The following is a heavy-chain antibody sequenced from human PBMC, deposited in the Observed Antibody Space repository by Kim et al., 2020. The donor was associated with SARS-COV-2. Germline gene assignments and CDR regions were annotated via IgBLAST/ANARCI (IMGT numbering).Heavy chain of an antibody. CDR2: INHSGST. Sequence: SETLSLTCAVYGGSFSGYYWSWIRQPPGKGLEWIGEINHSGSTNYNPSLKSRVTISVDTSKNQFSLKLSSVTAADTAVYYCARVSGGSYYKQVNRWFDPWGQGTLVTVSS. V-gene: IGHV4-34*01. CDR1: GGSFSGYY. J-gene: IGHJ5*02. D-gene: IGHD1-26*01. CDR3: ARVSGGSYYKQVNRWFDP.